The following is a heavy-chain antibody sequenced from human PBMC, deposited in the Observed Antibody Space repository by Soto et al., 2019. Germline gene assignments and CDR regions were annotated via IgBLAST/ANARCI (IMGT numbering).Heavy chain of an antibody. V-gene: IGHV1-69*12. J-gene: IGHJ6*02. CDR1: GGAFSNYA. CDR2: IMPIFRTP. Sequence: QVQLVQSGAEVKKPGSSVKVSCKAPGGAFSNYAISWVRQAPGQGLEWMGGIMPIFRTPDYAQKFQGRVTITADDSRRTVSMELSSLRADDTGVYYCARDKARLQLGWNYYYIMDVWGQGTTVTVSS. CDR3: ARDKARLQLGWNYYYIMDV. D-gene: IGHD5-12*01.